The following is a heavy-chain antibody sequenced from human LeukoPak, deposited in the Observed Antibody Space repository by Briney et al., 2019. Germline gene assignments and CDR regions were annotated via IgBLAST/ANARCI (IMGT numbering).Heavy chain of an antibody. V-gene: IGHV3-49*04. CDR2: IRAKIHDGTT. Sequence: PGGSLRLSCTTSGFIFGDYNMNWVRQAPGKGLEWVGYIRAKIHDGTTDFAASVKGRFIISRDDSKSIAYLQMTSLKSEDTAVYYCSRGQKDPYGPEFDYWGQGTLVTVSS. CDR1: GFIFGDYN. CDR3: SRGQKDPYGPEFDY. D-gene: IGHD3-10*01. J-gene: IGHJ4*02.